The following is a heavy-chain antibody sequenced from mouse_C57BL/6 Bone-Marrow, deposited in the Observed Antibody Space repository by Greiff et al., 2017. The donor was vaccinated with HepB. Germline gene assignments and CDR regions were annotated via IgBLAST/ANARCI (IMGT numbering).Heavy chain of an antibody. Sequence: QVQLQQPGAELVKPGASVKLSCKASGYTFTSYWMQWVKQRPGQGLEWIGEIDPSDSYTNYNQKFKGKATLTVDPSSSTAYMQLSSLTSEDSAVYYCARGHYDVRDYWGQGTLVTVSA. V-gene: IGHV1-50*01. CDR3: ARGHYDVRDY. D-gene: IGHD2-4*01. J-gene: IGHJ3*01. CDR1: GYTFTSYW. CDR2: IDPSDSYT.